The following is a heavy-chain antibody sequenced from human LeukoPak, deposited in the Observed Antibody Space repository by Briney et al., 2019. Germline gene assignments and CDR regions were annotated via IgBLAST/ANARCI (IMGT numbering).Heavy chain of an antibody. V-gene: IGHV3-30*03. D-gene: IGHD6-13*01. CDR1: GFTSSSYG. J-gene: IGHJ6*02. Sequence: PGGSLRLSCAASGFTSSSYGMHWVRQAPGKGLEWVAVISYDGSNKYYADSVKGRFTISRENSKNTLYLKMNSLRAEDRAVYDCAANGAASPGMDVWGQGTTVTVSS. CDR3: AANGAASPGMDV. CDR2: ISYDGSNK.